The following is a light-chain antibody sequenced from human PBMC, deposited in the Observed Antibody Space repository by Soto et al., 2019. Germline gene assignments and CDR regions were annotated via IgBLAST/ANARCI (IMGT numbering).Light chain of an antibody. CDR1: NSNIGSNT. V-gene: IGLV1-44*01. CDR2: NNN. CDR3: AAWDDSLNGVV. J-gene: IGLJ2*01. Sequence: QSVLTQPPSASGTPGQRVTISCSGSNSNIGSNTVNWYQQLPGTAPKLLIYNNNQRPSGVPDRFSGSKSGTSASLAISGLQSEDEADYYCAAWDDSLNGVVFGGGTKLTV.